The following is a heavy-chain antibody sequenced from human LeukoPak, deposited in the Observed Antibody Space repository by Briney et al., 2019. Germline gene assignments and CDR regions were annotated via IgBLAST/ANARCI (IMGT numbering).Heavy chain of an antibody. CDR1: GFTFSSYG. Sequence: GRSLRLSCAASGFTFSSYGMHWVRQAPGKGLEWVAVISYDGSNKYYADSVKGRFTISRDNSKSTLYLQMNSLRAEDTAVYYCAKEAGSRGGDYWGQGTLVTVSS. V-gene: IGHV3-30*18. CDR2: ISYDGSNK. CDR3: AKEAGSRGGDY. J-gene: IGHJ4*02. D-gene: IGHD1-14*01.